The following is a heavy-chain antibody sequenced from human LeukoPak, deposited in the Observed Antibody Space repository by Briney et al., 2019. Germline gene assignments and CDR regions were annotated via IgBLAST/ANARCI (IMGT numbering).Heavy chain of an antibody. CDR2: IGTAGDT. CDR3: ARALRGYDFNYFDY. CDR1: GFTFSSYD. D-gene: IGHD5-12*01. V-gene: IGHV3-13*01. Sequence: GGSLRLSCAASGFTFSSYDMHWVRQATGKGLEWVSAIGTAGDTYYPGSVKGRFTISGENAKNSLYLQMNSLRAGDTAVYYCARALRGYDFNYFDYWGQGTLVTVSS. J-gene: IGHJ4*02.